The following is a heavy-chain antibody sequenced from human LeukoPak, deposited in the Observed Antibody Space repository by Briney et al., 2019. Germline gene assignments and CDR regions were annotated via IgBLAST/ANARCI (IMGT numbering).Heavy chain of an antibody. V-gene: IGHV3-48*03. D-gene: IGHD2-2*01. CDR2: ISSSGSTI. J-gene: IGHJ4*02. Sequence: GGSLRLSCAASGFTFSSYEMNWVRQAPGKGLEWVSYISSSGSTIYYADSVKGRFTISRDNAKNSLYLQMNSLRAEDTAVYYCSRDGASDFDYWGQGTLVTVSS. CDR1: GFTFSSYE. CDR3: SRDGASDFDY.